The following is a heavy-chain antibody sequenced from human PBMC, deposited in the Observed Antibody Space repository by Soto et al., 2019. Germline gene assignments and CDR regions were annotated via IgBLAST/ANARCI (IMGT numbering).Heavy chain of an antibody. D-gene: IGHD2-21*01. V-gene: IGHV1-18*01. CDR3: ARESLAYCGGDCSSRSFDI. J-gene: IGHJ3*02. Sequence: ASVKGSCKASGYTFTSYGISWVRQAPGQGLEWMGWISAYNGNANYAQKLQGRVTMTTDTSTSTAYMELRSLRSDDTAVYYCARESLAYCGGDCSSRSFDIWGQGTMVTVSS. CDR2: ISAYNGNA. CDR1: GYTFTSYG.